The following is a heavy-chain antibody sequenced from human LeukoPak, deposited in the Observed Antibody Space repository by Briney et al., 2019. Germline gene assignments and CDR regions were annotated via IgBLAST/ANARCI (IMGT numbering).Heavy chain of an antibody. D-gene: IGHD6-13*01. CDR2: IKQDGSEK. CDR3: ARDRSSSWPYYYYGMDV. CDR1: GFTFSSYW. J-gene: IGHJ6*02. Sequence: GGSLRLSCAASGFTFSSYWMSWVRQAPGKGLEWVASIKQDGSEKYYVDSVKGRFTISRDNAKNSLYLQMNSLRAEDTAVYYCARDRSSSWPYYYYGMDVWGQGTTVTVSS. V-gene: IGHV3-7*01.